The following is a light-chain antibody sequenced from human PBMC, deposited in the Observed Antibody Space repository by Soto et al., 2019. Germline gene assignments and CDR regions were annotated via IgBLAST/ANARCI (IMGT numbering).Light chain of an antibody. Sequence: DIQMTQSPSSLSASVGDRVTITCRASQGISNYLAWNQQKPGQVPKLLIYAASALQSGVPSRFSGSGSGTDFTLTISSLQPEDVATYYCQKYNSAPPFTFGPGTKVDIK. CDR1: QGISNY. CDR2: AAS. J-gene: IGKJ3*01. V-gene: IGKV1-27*01. CDR3: QKYNSAPPFT.